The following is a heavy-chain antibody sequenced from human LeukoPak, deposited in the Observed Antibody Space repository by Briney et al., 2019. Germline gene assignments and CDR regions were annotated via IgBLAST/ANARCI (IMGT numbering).Heavy chain of an antibody. D-gene: IGHD6-19*01. CDR2: ISPYNGDT. CDR3: ARLRGGIYSSRDAFDI. CDR1: GYTFTTNV. J-gene: IGHJ3*02. V-gene: IGHV1-18*04. Sequence: GASVNVSFRSSGYTFTTNVISWVRQAPGQGLEWMAWISPYNGDTKYAQELQGRLTVTTDTSTSTAYMELRSLRSDDTAAYYCARLRGGIYSSRDAFDIWGQGTMVTVSS.